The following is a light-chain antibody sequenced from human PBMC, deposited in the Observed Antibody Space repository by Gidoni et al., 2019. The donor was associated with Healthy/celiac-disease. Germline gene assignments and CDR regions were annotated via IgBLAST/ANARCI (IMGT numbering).Light chain of an antibody. J-gene: IGLJ2*01. CDR1: NIGSKS. V-gene: IGLV3-21*02. CDR2: DDS. CDR3: QVWDSRSDHPV. Sequence: SSVLTQPPSVSAAPGQTARITCGGNNIGSKSVHWYQQKPGQAPVLVVYDDSDRPSGIPERFSGSNPGNTATLTSSRVEAGDEADYYCQVWDSRSDHPVFGGGTKLTVL.